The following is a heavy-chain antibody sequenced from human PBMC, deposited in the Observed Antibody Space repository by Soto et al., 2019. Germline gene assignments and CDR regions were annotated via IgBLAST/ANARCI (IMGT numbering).Heavy chain of an antibody. Sequence: QVQLVQSGAEVKKPGASVKVSCKASGYTFTSYDINWVRQATGQGLEWMGWMNPNSGNTGYAQKFQGRVTMTRNTSISTAYMELSSLRSEDMAVYYCASLQLGNYYYGMDVWGQGTTVTVSS. CDR3: ASLQLGNYYYGMDV. CDR1: GYTFTSYD. CDR2: MNPNSGNT. J-gene: IGHJ6*02. D-gene: IGHD6-6*01. V-gene: IGHV1-8*01.